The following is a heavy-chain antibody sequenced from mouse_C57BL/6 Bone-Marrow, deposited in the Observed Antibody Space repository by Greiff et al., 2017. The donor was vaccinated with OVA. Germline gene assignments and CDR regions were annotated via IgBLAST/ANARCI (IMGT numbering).Heavy chain of an antibody. CDR2: IHPNSGST. CDR1: GYTFTSYW. D-gene: IGHD2-2*01. V-gene: IGHV1-64*01. J-gene: IGHJ2*01. CDR3: ARGLWLRRGYFDY. Sequence: QVQLQQPGAELVKPGASVKLSCKASGYTFTSYWMHWVKQRPGQGLEWIGMIHPNSGSTNYNEKFKSKATLTVDKSSSTAYMQLSSLTSEDSAVYYCARGLWLRRGYFDYWGQGTTRTVSS.